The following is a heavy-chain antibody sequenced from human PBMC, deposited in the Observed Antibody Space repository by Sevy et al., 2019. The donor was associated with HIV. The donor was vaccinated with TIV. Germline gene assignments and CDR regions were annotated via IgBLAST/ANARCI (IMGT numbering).Heavy chain of an antibody. Sequence: ASVKVSCKASGYNFNTYGITWVRQAPGEGLEWMGWIGANNGKTNYAARLQARISMTADTSTSTVYMELRTLTSDDTAIYFCARDSYYYDMHSSYRPPDYWGQGTLVTVSS. V-gene: IGHV1-18*01. D-gene: IGHD3-22*01. CDR1: GYNFNTYG. CDR2: IGANNGKT. J-gene: IGHJ4*02. CDR3: ARDSYYYDMHSSYRPPDY.